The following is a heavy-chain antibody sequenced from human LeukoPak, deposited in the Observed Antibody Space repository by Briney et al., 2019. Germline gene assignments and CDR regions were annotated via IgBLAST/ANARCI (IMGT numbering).Heavy chain of an antibody. CDR3: AKGPWGYGYSPRGGYFDY. J-gene: IGHJ4*02. V-gene: IGHV3-53*05. CDR2: VYSGGST. CDR1: GFTISSNY. Sequence: PGGSLRLSCTASGFTISSNYMSWVSQPPGKGLGWVSVVYSGGSTYYADSVKGRFTISRDNSKNTLYLQMNSLRAEDTAVYYCAKGPWGYGYSPRGGYFDYWGQGTLVTVSS. D-gene: IGHD5-18*01.